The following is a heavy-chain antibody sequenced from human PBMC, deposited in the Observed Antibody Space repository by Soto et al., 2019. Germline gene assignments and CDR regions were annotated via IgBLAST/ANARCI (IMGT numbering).Heavy chain of an antibody. CDR2: IYYSGST. Sequence: PSETLSLTCTVSGGSISSYYWSWIRQPPGKGLEWIGYIYYSGSTNYNPSLKSRVTISVDTSKNQFSLKLSSVTAADTAVYYCERAYSGYDMFDYWGQGTLVTVSS. D-gene: IGHD5-12*01. CDR3: ERAYSGYDMFDY. J-gene: IGHJ4*02. V-gene: IGHV4-59*08. CDR1: GGSISSYY.